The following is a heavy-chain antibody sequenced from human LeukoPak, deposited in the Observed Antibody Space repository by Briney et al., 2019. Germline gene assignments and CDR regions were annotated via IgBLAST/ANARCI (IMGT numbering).Heavy chain of an antibody. CDR2: IRSKANSYAT. J-gene: IGHJ4*02. CDR1: GFSFSGAA. V-gene: IGHV3-73*01. Sequence: PGGSLKLSCAASGFSFSGAALHWVRQASGKGLEWVGRIRSKANSYATTYAASMKGRFTISRDDSKSTAYLQMNSLETEDTAVYYCTRHVRGGDSSGYADYWGQGTLVTVSS. CDR3: TRHVRGGDSSGYADY. D-gene: IGHD3-22*01.